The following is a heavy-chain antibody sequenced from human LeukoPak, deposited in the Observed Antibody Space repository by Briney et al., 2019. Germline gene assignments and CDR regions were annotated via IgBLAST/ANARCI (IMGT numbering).Heavy chain of an antibody. V-gene: IGHV3-9*01. D-gene: IGHD6-13*01. Sequence: GGSLRLSCAASGFTFDDYAMHWVRQAPGKGLEWVSGISWNSGSIGYADSVKGRFTISRHNSKNTLYLQMNSLRAEDTAVYYCARGAQAGEYFDYWGQGTLVTVSS. CDR1: GFTFDDYA. J-gene: IGHJ4*02. CDR3: ARGAQAGEYFDY. CDR2: ISWNSGSI.